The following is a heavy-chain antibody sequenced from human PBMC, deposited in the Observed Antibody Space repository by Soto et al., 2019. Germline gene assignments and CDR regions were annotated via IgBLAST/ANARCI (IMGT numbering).Heavy chain of an antibody. Sequence: QVQLVESGGGVVQPGRSLRLSCAASGFTFSSYGMHWVRQAPGKGLEWVAVIWYDGSNKYYADSVKGRFTISRDNSKNTLYLHMNSLRAEDTAVYYCAREIPDCSGGSCYSVPHFDYWGQGTLVTVSS. J-gene: IGHJ4*02. D-gene: IGHD2-15*01. CDR2: IWYDGSNK. CDR3: AREIPDCSGGSCYSVPHFDY. CDR1: GFTFSSYG. V-gene: IGHV3-33*01.